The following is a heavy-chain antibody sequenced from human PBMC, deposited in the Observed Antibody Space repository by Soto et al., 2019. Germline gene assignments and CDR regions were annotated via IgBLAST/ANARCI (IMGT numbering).Heavy chain of an antibody. D-gene: IGHD3-9*01. Sequence: QLQLVHSGAEVKKPGSSVKVSCKASGGTFSSYAISWVRQAPGQGLEWMGGIIPIFGTANYAQKVRGRVTITADESKRPAYMELSSLRSEDTAVYYCARVFLTSQPRGAFCIWGQGTMVTVSS. V-gene: IGHV1-69*01. J-gene: IGHJ3*02. CDR3: ARVFLTSQPRGAFCI. CDR2: IIPIFGTA. CDR1: GGTFSSYA.